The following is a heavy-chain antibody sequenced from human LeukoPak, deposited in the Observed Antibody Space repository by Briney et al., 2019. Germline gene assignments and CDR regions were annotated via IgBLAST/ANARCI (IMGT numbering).Heavy chain of an antibody. J-gene: IGHJ6*03. D-gene: IGHD3-10*01. CDR1: GGSISSSSYY. CDR3: ARSPYGSGREYYYYYMDV. V-gene: IGHV4-39*07. Sequence: SETLSLTCTVSGGSISSSSYYWGWIRQPPGKGLEWIGSIYYSGSTHYNSSLKSRVTISVDTSKNQFSLKLSSVTAADTAVYYCARSPYGSGREYYYYYMDVWGKGTTVTVSS. CDR2: IYYSGST.